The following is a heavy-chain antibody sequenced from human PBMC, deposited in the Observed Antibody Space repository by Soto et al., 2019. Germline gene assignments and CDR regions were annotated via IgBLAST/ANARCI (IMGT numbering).Heavy chain of an antibody. CDR2: ISYDGSNK. J-gene: IGHJ6*02. CDR3: AKDAGSYPYYYYYGMDV. V-gene: IGHV3-30*18. Sequence: QVQLVESGGGVVQPGRSLRLSCAASRFTFSSYGMHWVRQAPGKGLEWVAVISYDGSNKYYADSVKGRFTISRDNSKNTLYLQMNSLRAEDTAVYYCAKDAGSYPYYYYYGMDVWGQGTTVTVSS. CDR1: RFTFSSYG.